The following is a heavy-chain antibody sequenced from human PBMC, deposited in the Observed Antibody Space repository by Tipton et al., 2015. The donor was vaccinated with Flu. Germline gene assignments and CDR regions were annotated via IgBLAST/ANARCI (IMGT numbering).Heavy chain of an antibody. J-gene: IGHJ4*02. CDR3: SRSTYYYGSGTSDY. CDR2: ISHSGRT. V-gene: IGHV4-38-2*02. CDR1: DYSISSGYY. D-gene: IGHD3-10*01. Sequence: LRLSCTVSDYSISSGYYWGWIRQPPGKGLEWIGCISHSGRTYYNPSLKSRVTISVDTFQNHFSLKLISVTAADTAVYYCSRSTYYYGSGTSDYWGQGTLVTVSS.